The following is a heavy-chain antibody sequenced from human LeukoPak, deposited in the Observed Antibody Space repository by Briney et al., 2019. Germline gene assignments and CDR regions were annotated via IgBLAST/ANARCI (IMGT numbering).Heavy chain of an antibody. CDR3: ARVITMVRGGIGFDY. CDR1: GGSISSYY. V-gene: IGHV4-4*07. D-gene: IGHD3-10*01. Sequence: SETLSLTCTVSGGSISSYYWSWIRQPAGKGLEWIGRIYTSGSTNYNPSLKSRVTMSVDTSKNQFSQKLSSVTAADTAVYYCARVITMVRGGIGFDYWGQGTLVTVSS. J-gene: IGHJ4*02. CDR2: IYTSGST.